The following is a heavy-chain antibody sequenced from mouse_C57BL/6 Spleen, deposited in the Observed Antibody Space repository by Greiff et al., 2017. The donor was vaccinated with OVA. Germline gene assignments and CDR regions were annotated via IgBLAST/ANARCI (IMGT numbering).Heavy chain of an antibody. CDR2: IDPSDSYT. J-gene: IGHJ2*01. D-gene: IGHD1-1*01. V-gene: IGHV1-59*01. CDR1: GYTFTSYW. CDR3: ARPRYYGSSPCYFDY. Sequence: QVQLQQPGAELVRPGTSVKLSCKASGYTFTSYWMHWVKQRPGQGLEWIGLIDPSDSYTNYNHKFKGKATLTVDTSSSTAYMQLSSLTSEDSAVYCCARPRYYGSSPCYFDYWGQGTTLTVSS.